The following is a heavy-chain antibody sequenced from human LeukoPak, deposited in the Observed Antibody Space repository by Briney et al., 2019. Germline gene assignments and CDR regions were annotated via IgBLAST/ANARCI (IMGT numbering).Heavy chain of an antibody. D-gene: IGHD3-16*01. CDR3: AREGLGIWADY. J-gene: IGHJ4*02. CDR2: ISYDGSNK. CDR1: GFTFSSYA. Sequence: GGSLRLSCAASGFTFSSYAMRWVRQAPGKGLEWVAVISYDGSNKYYADSVKGRFTISRDNSKNTLYLQMNSLRAEDTAVYYCAREGLGIWADYWGQGTLVTVSS. V-gene: IGHV3-30-3*01.